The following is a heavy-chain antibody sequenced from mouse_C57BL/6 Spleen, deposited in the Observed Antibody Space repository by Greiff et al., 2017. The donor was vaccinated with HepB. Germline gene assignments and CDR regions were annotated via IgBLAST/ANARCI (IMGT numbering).Heavy chain of an antibody. CDR1: GFTFNTYA. D-gene: IGHD1-1*01. CDR3: VGDYYGSSWDYGYFDV. V-gene: IGHV10-3*01. Sequence: EVMLVESGGGLVQPKGSLKLSCAASGFTFNTYAMHWVRQAPGKGLEWVARIRSKSSNYATYYADSVKDRFTISRDDSQSMLYLQMNNLKTEDTAMYYCVGDYYGSSWDYGYFDVWGTGTTVTVSS. CDR2: IRSKSSNYAT. J-gene: IGHJ1*03.